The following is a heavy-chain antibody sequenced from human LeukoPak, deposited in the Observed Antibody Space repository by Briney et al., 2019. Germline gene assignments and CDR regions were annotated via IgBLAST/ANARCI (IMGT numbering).Heavy chain of an antibody. V-gene: IGHV4-59*01. Sequence: RQITARGVEWIGNIYYTGSTNYNPSLKSRLTIAADSSKHLFSLKLWSITTATTAVYYCASWRYDSSDSDSNNYDCYIYVWGEGAPVVVSS. D-gene: IGHD3-22*01. CDR3: ASWRYDSSDSDSNNYDCYIYV. CDR2: IYYTGST. J-gene: IGHJ6*03.